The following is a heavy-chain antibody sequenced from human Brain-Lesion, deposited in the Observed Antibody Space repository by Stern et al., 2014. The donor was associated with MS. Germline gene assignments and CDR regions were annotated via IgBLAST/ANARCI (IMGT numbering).Heavy chain of an antibody. Sequence: QMQLVQSGAEVKKPGASVKVSCKTSGYIFTGYYIHWVRQATGQGLEWMAWINPNTGGTKYAQKFQGRVTMSRDTSISTAYVELSSLTSDDTAVYYCARDQRGITIFGVVTDYYYLGMDVWGQGTTVTVSS. J-gene: IGHJ6*02. D-gene: IGHD3-3*01. V-gene: IGHV1-2*02. CDR3: ARDQRGITIFGVVTDYYYLGMDV. CDR1: GYIFTGYY. CDR2: INPNTGGT.